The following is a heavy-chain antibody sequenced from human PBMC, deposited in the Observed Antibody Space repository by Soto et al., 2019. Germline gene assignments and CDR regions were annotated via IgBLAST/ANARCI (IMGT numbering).Heavy chain of an antibody. CDR1: GGSISSYY. CDR3: AGTRGYCSGGSCPTVVGY. D-gene: IGHD2-15*01. V-gene: IGHV4-59*01. J-gene: IGHJ4*02. CDR2: IYYSGST. Sequence: SETLSLTCTVSGGSISSYYWSWIRQPPGKGLEWIGYIYYSGSTNYNPSLKSRVTISVDTSKNQFSLKLSSVTAADTAVYYCAGTRGYCSGGSCPTVVGYWGQGTLVTVSS.